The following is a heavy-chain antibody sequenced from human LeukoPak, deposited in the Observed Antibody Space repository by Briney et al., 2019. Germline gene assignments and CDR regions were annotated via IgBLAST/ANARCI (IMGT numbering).Heavy chain of an antibody. J-gene: IGHJ3*02. CDR3: ARDPLAFGSGVFDI. V-gene: IGHV3-66*01. CDR2: IYSGGST. CDR1: GFTVSSNY. D-gene: IGHD1-26*01. Sequence: GGSLRLSCAASGFTVSSNYMSWVRQAPGKGLEWVSVIYSGGSTYYADSVKGRFTISRDNSKNTLYLQMNSLRAEDTAVYYCARDPLAFGSGVFDIWGQGTMVTVSS.